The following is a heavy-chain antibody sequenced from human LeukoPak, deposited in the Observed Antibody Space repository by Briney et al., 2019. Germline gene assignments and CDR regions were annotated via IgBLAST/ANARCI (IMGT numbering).Heavy chain of an antibody. CDR2: IYYSGST. V-gene: IGHV4-59*01. Sequence: PSETLSLTCTVSGGSISSYYWSWIRQPPGKGLEWIGYIYYSGSTNYNPSLKSRVTISVDTSKNRFFLKLSSVTAADTAVYYCARAWSPYYDYVWGSYRHAWFDPWGQGTLVTVSS. D-gene: IGHD3-16*02. J-gene: IGHJ5*02. CDR3: ARAWSPYYDYVWGSYRHAWFDP. CDR1: GGSISSYY.